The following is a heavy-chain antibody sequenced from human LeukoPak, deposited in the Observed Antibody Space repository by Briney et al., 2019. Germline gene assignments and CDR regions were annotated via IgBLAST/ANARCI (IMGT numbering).Heavy chain of an antibody. D-gene: IGHD3-3*01. CDR2: IYSGGNT. Sequence: GGSLRLSCAASAFTVSSNYMSWVRQAPGKGLEWVAGIYSGGNTYYEDSVKSGLTISRDNYKNTLYLQMNSRRAEDTAVYYCWRDFALITVFGGALFGMDVWGQGTTVTVS. CDR3: WRDFALITVFGGALFGMDV. J-gene: IGHJ6*02. CDR1: AFTVSSNY. V-gene: IGHV3-53*01.